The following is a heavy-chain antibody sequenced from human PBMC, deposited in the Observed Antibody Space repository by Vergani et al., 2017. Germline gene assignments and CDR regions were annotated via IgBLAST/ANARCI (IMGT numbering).Heavy chain of an antibody. CDR2: IRGDEGEK. CDR1: GFTFRSYW. J-gene: IGHJ4*02. V-gene: IGHV3-7*01. CDR3: ATYCSARCTEYYFDY. D-gene: IGHD2-15*01. Sequence: EVQLVESGGGLVQPGGSLRLSCAASGFTFRSYWMSWVRQAAEKGLEWVANIRGDEGEKRYADSVKGRFTISRDNAKNSLYLQVNSLRADDTAVYYCATYCSARCTEYYFDYWGQGILVTVSS.